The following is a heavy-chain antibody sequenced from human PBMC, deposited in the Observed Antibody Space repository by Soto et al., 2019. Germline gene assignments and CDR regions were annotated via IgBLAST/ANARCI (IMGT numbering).Heavy chain of an antibody. D-gene: IGHD3-16*01. J-gene: IGHJ5*02. CDR3: AQTAGYDYVWGSSGLDP. V-gene: IGHV3-30*18. CDR2: ISYDGSDK. Sequence: GGSLRLSCAASGFTFSNYGMHWVRQAPGKGLEWVAVISYDGSDKYYADSVKGRFTISRDDSKNTLYLQMNSLRAEDTAVYYCAQTAGYDYVWGSSGLDPWGQGALVTVSS. CDR1: GFTFSNYG.